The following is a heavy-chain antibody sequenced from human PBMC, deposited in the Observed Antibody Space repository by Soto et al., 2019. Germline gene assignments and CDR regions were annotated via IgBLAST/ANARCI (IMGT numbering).Heavy chain of an antibody. J-gene: IGHJ4*02. CDR2: ISDSGGST. CDR1: GFTFSSYA. Sequence: LRLSCAASGFTFSSYAMSWVRQAPGKGLEWVSAISDSGGSTYYADSVKGRFTISRDNSKNTLYLQMNSLRAEDTAVYYCAKEPDYYDSSGYRVYYFDYWGQGTLVTVSS. D-gene: IGHD3-22*01. CDR3: AKEPDYYDSSGYRVYYFDY. V-gene: IGHV3-23*01.